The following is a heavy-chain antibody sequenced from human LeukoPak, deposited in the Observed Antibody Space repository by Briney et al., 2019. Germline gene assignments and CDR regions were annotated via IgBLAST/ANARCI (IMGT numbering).Heavy chain of an antibody. J-gene: IGHJ6*02. CDR1: GFTFSSYS. V-gene: IGHV3-21*01. CDR2: ISSSSNYI. CDR3: ARDHYYYGMDV. Sequence: PGGSLRLSCAASGFTFSSYSMNWVRQAPGKGLEWVSSISSSSNYIYYADSMKGRFTISRDNAKNSLYLQMNSLRAEDTAVYYCARDHYYYGMDVWGRGTTVTVSS.